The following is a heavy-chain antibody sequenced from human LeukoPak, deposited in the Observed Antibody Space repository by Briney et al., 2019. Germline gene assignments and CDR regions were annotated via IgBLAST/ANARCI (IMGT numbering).Heavy chain of an antibody. D-gene: IGHD6-19*01. CDR2: INAGNGNT. Sequence: ASVKVSCKASGYTFTSYAMHWVRQAPGQRLEWMGWINAGNGNTKYSQKFQGRVTITRDTSASTAYMELSSLRSEDTAVYYCARDGRYSSGWSLYYFDYWGQGTLVTVSS. CDR3: ARDGRYSSGWSLYYFDY. V-gene: IGHV1-3*01. CDR1: GYTFTSYA. J-gene: IGHJ4*02.